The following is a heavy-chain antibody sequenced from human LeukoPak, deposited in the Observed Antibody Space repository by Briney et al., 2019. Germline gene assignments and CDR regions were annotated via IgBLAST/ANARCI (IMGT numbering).Heavy chain of an antibody. CDR2: IYYSGST. J-gene: IGHJ3*02. CDR3: ARDPPYYYDSSGYSGAFDI. CDR1: GGSINTYH. V-gene: IGHV4-59*01. D-gene: IGHD3-22*01. Sequence: SETLSLTCTVSGGSINTYHWSWIRQPPGKGLEWIGYIYYSGSTNYNPSLKSRVTISVDTSKNQFSLKLSSVTAADTAVYYCARDPPYYYDSSGYSGAFDIWGQGTMVTVSS.